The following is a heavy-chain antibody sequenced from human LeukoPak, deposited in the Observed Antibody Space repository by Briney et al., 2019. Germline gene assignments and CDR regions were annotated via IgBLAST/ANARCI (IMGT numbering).Heavy chain of an antibody. CDR1: GYTFTSYY. J-gene: IGHJ4*02. CDR2: INPSGGDT. Sequence: GASVKVSCKASGYTFTSYYMHWVRQAPGQGLEWMGIINPSGGDTSYAQKFQGRLTMTRDTSTNTVYMELTSLRSEDTAVYYCAREVMDNLRFDYWGQGNSVTVSS. D-gene: IGHD1-14*01. V-gene: IGHV1-46*01. CDR3: AREVMDNLRFDY.